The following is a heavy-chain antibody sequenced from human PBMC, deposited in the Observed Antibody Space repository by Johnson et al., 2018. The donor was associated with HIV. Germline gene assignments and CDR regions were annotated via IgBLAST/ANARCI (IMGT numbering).Heavy chain of an antibody. CDR1: GFTFSNYA. CDR3: ASLYVFDI. V-gene: IGHV3-30*04. Sequence: QVQLVESGGGVVQPGRSLRLSCAASGFTFSNYAIHWVRQAPGKWLEWVAIISYDGNNKYYADSVKGRFTISRDNAKNSLYLQMNSLRAEDTAVYYCASLYVFDIWGQGTMVTVSS. J-gene: IGHJ3*02. CDR2: ISYDGNNK.